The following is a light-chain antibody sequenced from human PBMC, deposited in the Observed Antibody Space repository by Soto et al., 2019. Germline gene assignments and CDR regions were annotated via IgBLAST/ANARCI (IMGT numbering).Light chain of an antibody. CDR2: KAS. J-gene: IGKJ5*01. Sequence: DIQMTQSPSMLSAFVGDRVTITCRASQSISSWLAWYQQKPGKAPKLLIYKASSLQSGVPSRFSGSGSGTEFTLSISSLQPDDFATYYCQQYNSYSSITFGQGTRL. CDR3: QQYNSYSSIT. CDR1: QSISSW. V-gene: IGKV1-5*03.